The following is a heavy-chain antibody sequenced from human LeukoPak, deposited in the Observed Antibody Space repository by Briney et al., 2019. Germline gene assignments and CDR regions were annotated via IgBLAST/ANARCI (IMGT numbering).Heavy chain of an antibody. CDR1: GGSFSGYY. V-gene: IGHV4-34*01. Sequence: SETLPLTCAVYGGSFSGYYWSWIRQPPGKGLEWIGEINHSGSTNYNPSLKSRVTISVDTSKNQFSLKLSSVTAADTAVYYCARGRIAARPMSYWGQGTLVTVSS. J-gene: IGHJ4*02. CDR3: ARGRIAARPMSY. D-gene: IGHD6-6*01. CDR2: INHSGST.